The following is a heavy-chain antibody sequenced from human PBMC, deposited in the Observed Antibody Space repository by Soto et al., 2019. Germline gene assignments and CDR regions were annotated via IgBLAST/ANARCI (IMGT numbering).Heavy chain of an antibody. CDR3: ARGRYGDY. CDR1: GYAFTTYG. Sequence: QVHLVQSGAEVKKPGASVKVSCQGSGYAFTTYGITWVRQAPGQGLEWMGWISAHNGNTNYAQKLQGRVTGTRDTSTSTAYRELRSLRYDDTAVYYCARGRYGDYWGQGALVTVSS. J-gene: IGHJ4*02. D-gene: IGHD1-1*01. V-gene: IGHV1-18*01. CDR2: ISAHNGNT.